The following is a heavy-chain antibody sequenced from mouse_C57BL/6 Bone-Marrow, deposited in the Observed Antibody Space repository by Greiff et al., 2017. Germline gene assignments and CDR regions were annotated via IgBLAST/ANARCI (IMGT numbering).Heavy chain of an antibody. V-gene: IGHV1-74*01. J-gene: IGHJ3*01. Sequence: VQLLQSGAELVKPGASVKVSCKASGYTFTSYWMHWVKQRPGQGLEWIGRIHPSDSDTNYNHKFKGKATLTVDKSSSTAYMQLSSLTSEDSAVYYCARFYSNYVGFAYWGQGTLVTVSA. CDR1: GYTFTSYW. CDR3: ARFYSNYVGFAY. D-gene: IGHD2-5*01. CDR2: IHPSDSDT.